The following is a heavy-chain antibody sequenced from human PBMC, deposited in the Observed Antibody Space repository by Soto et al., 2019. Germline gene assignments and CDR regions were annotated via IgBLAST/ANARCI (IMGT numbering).Heavy chain of an antibody. D-gene: IGHD3-10*01. CDR1: DGSFSGYV. CDR3: ARGRITMVRGVMGYYYYYYGMDV. CDR2: INHSGST. V-gene: IGHV4-34*01. Sequence: PTWSAALSRAVHDGSFSGYVWSWIRQPPGKGLEWIGEINHSGSTNYNPSLKSRVTISVDTSKNQFSLKLSSVTAADTAVYYCARGRITMVRGVMGYYYYYYGMDVWGQGTTVT. J-gene: IGHJ6*02.